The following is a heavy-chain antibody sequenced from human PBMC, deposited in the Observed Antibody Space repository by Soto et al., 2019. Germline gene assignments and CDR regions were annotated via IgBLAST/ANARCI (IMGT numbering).Heavy chain of an antibody. D-gene: IGHD5-18*01. J-gene: IGHJ6*02. Sequence: RLSCAASGFTFSSYGMHCVRQAPGKGLEWVAVISYDGSNKYYADSVKGRFTISRDNSKNTLYLQMNSLRAEDTAVYYCAKDRTAMVTNPSYYYYGMDVWGQGTTVTVSS. V-gene: IGHV3-30*18. CDR3: AKDRTAMVTNPSYYYYGMDV. CDR1: GFTFSSYG. CDR2: ISYDGSNK.